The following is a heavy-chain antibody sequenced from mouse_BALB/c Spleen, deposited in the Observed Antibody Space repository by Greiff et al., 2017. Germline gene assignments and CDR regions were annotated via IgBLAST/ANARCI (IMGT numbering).Heavy chain of an antibody. CDR3: TRRNDWYFDV. CDR1: GYTFTSYW. J-gene: IGHJ1*01. CDR2: IYPSDSYT. V-gene: IGHV1-69*02. Sequence: QVQLQQPGAELVRPGASVKLSCKASGYTFTSYWINWVKQRPGQGLEWIGNIYPSDSYTNYNQKFKDKATLTVDKSSSTAYMQLSSPTSEDSAVYYCTRRNDWYFDVWGAGTTVTVSS.